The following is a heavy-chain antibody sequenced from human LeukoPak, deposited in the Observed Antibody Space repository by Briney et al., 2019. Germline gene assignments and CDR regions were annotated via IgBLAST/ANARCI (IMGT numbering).Heavy chain of an antibody. CDR2: IYYSGST. Sequence: SETLSLTCTVSGGSISSYYWSWIRQPPGKGLEWIGYIYYSGSTNYNPSLKSRVTISVDASKNQFSPKLSSVTAADTAVYYCARRDFHNWFDPWGQGTLVTVSS. D-gene: IGHD3-3*01. J-gene: IGHJ5*02. V-gene: IGHV4-59*08. CDR1: GGSISSYY. CDR3: ARRDFHNWFDP.